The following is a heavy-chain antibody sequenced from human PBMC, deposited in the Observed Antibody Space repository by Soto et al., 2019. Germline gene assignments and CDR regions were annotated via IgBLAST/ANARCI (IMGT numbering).Heavy chain of an antibody. V-gene: IGHV4-30-2*01. CDR3: ARTYYYDRTGYLYAFDI. CDR2: IYHNENT. Sequence: QVQLQESGPGLVKPSQTLSLTCAVSGGSISSASYSWSWIRQTPGKGLEWIGYIYHNENTYYNPSLKSRVTMSVDGSKNQVSLELRSVTDADTAVYYCARTYYYDRTGYLYAFDIWGQGTAVTVSS. J-gene: IGHJ3*02. D-gene: IGHD3-22*01. CDR1: GGSISSASYS.